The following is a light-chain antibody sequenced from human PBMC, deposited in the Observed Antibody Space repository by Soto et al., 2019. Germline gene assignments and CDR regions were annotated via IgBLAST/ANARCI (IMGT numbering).Light chain of an antibody. CDR1: QSISSW. J-gene: IGKJ1*01. Sequence: DIQMTQSPSTLSASFGDRVTITCRASQSISSWLAWYQQKPGKAPKLLIYDASSLESGVPSRFSGSGSGTEFTLTISSLQPDDFATYYCQQYNTYSTFGQGTKVDIK. V-gene: IGKV1-5*01. CDR3: QQYNTYST. CDR2: DAS.